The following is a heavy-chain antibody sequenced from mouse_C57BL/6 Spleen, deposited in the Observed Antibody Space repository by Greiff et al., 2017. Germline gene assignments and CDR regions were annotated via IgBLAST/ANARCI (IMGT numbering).Heavy chain of an antibody. CDR2: IDPISGGT. J-gene: IGHJ2*01. CDR3: ARGDYDGYLNYFDY. D-gene: IGHD2-3*01. CDR1: GYTFTSYW. Sequence: QVQLQQPGAELVKPGASVKLSCKASGYTFTSYWMHWVKQRPGRGLEWIGRIDPISGGTKYNEKFKSKATLTVDKPSSTAYMQLSSLTSEDSAVYYCARGDYDGYLNYFDYWGQGTTLTVSS. V-gene: IGHV1-72*01.